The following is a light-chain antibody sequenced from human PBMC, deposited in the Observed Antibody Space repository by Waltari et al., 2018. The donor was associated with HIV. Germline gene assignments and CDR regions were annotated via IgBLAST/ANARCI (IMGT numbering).Light chain of an antibody. V-gene: IGLV2-14*03. CDR2: DVS. Sequence: QSALTQPASVSGSPGQSITISCTGTRRAVGGYNYVSWYQQHPGKAPKLMIYDVSNRPSGVSNRFSGSKSGNTASLTLSGLQAEDEADYYCSSYTSSSTLNWVFGGGTKLTVL. J-gene: IGLJ3*02. CDR1: RRAVGGYNY. CDR3: SSYTSSSTLNWV.